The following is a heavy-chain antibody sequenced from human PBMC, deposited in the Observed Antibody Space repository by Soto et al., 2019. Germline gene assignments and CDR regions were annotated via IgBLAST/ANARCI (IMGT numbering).Heavy chain of an antibody. J-gene: IGHJ4*02. D-gene: IGHD2-2*01. CDR2: ISSDGSST. V-gene: IGHV3-74*01. Sequence: EVQLVESGGGLVQPGGSLRLSCAASGFTLSNYWMHWARQAPGKGLVWVSRISSDGSSTNYADSVKGRFTISRDNAKNTLHLQMNSLRAEDTAVYYCARVPYCSSSSCYSYFDSSGQGTLVTVSS. CDR1: GFTLSNYW. CDR3: ARVPYCSSSSCYSYFDS.